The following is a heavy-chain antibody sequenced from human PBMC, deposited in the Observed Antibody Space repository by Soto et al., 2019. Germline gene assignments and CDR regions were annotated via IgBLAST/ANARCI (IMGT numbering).Heavy chain of an antibody. J-gene: IGHJ6*02. CDR2: ISYDGSNK. CDR3: ARDRSWYYGMDV. Sequence: LRLSCAASGFTFSSYAMHWVRQAPGKGLEWVAVISYDGSNKYYADSVRGRFTISRDNSKNTLYLQMNSLRAEDTAVYYCARDRSWYYGMDVWGQGTTVTVSS. V-gene: IGHV3-30-3*01. CDR1: GFTFSSYA.